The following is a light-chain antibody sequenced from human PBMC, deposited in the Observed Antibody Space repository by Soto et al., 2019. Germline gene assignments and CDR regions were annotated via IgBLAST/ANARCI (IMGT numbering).Light chain of an antibody. J-gene: IGKJ5*01. CDR1: QDISSS. CDR3: QHYYSYPIT. Sequence: AIRMTQSPSSLSASTGDRVTITCRASQDISSSLAWYQQKVGKAPTLLIYAAATLHSAVPSRFSGSGSGTDFTLTISSLQSEEFATNFCQHYYSYPITFGQGTRLEIK. CDR2: AAA. V-gene: IGKV1-8*01.